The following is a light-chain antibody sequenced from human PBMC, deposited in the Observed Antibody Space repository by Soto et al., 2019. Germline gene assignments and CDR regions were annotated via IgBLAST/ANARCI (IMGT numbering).Light chain of an antibody. CDR2: EVT. V-gene: IGLV2-23*02. CDR1: NSDVGSYNL. J-gene: IGLJ1*01. CDR3: FSYAGDSVYV. Sequence: QSALTQPASVSGSPRQSITISCTGTNSDVGSYNLVSWFQQHPGQAPTLVIYEVTKRPSGVSDRFSGSKSGNTASLTISGLQAEDEADYYCFSYAGDSVYVFGTGTQVTGL.